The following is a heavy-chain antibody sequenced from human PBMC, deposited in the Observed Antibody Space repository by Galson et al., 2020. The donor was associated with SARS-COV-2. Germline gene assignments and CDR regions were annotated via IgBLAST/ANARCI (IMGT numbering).Heavy chain of an antibody. J-gene: IGHJ6*03. D-gene: IGHD3-3*01. CDR2: IYPGDSDT. V-gene: IGHV5-51*01. CDR1: GYSFTSYW. Sequence: GESLKISCKGFGYSFTSYWIGWVRQMPGKGLEWMGIIYPGDSDTRYSPSFQGQVTIAADKSISTAYLQWSSLKASDTAMYYRARLVVPGDFWSCYSYYYYMDVWGKGTTVTVSS. CDR3: ARLVVPGDFWSCYSYYYYMDV.